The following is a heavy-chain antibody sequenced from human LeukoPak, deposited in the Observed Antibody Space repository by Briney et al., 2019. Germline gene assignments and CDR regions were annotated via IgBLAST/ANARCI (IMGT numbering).Heavy chain of an antibody. D-gene: IGHD3-22*01. CDR2: INPNSGGT. CDR3: ARDGGYYDSSGMDV. Sequence: ASVKVSCKASGYTFTGYYMHWVRQAPGQGLEWMGWINPNSGGTNYAQKFQGWVTMTRDTSISTAYMELSRLRSDDTAVYYCARDGGYYDSSGMDVWGQGTTVTVSS. CDR1: GYTFTGYY. V-gene: IGHV1-2*04. J-gene: IGHJ6*02.